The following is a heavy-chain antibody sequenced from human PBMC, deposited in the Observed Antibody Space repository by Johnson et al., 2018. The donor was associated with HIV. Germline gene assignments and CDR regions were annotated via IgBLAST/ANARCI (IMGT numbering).Heavy chain of an antibody. D-gene: IGHD2-15*01. J-gene: IGHJ3*02. CDR2: ISYDGSNK. CDR3: ARDVRMDKAFDI. CDR1: GFTFSNSA. Sequence: VQLVESGGGVVQPGRALRLSCAASGFTFSNSAMHWVRQAPGKGLEWVAVISYDGSNKYYADSVKGRFTISRDNSKNTLYLQMNSLRAEDTAVYYCARDVRMDKAFDIWGQGTMVTVSS. V-gene: IGHV3-30*04.